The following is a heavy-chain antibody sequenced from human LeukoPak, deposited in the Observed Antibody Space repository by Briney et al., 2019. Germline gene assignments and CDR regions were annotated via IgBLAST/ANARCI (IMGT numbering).Heavy chain of an antibody. V-gene: IGHV3-33*01. CDR1: GFTFGGYG. D-gene: IGHD4-23*01. J-gene: IGHJ4*02. CDR2: IAYDGSRA. CDR3: ARDLGLYDYGGNIDF. Sequence: GGSLRLSCAGSGFTFGGYGMHWFRQTPGKGLEWVAVIAYDGSRAFYADSVKGRFTISRDNAKNSLYLQMNSLRAEDTAVYYCARDLGLYDYGGNIDFWGQGTLVTVSS.